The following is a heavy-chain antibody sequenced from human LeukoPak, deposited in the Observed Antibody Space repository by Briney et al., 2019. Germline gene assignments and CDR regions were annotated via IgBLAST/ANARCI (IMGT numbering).Heavy chain of an antibody. CDR2: ISGSGGST. Sequence: GGSLRLSCAVSGITLSNYGMTWVRQAPGKGLEWVSAISGSGGSTYYADSVKGRFTISRDNSKNTLYLQMNSLRAEDTAVYYCAKDTGIAVAGTIDYWGQGTLVTVSS. V-gene: IGHV3-23*01. D-gene: IGHD6-19*01. CDR3: AKDTGIAVAGTIDY. CDR1: GITLSNYG. J-gene: IGHJ4*02.